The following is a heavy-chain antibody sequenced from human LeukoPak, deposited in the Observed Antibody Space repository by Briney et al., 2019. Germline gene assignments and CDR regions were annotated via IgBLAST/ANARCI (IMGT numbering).Heavy chain of an antibody. J-gene: IGHJ4*02. D-gene: IGHD3-10*01. CDR3: ARCSYYGSGSYVLDFDY. CDR1: GGSFSGYY. V-gene: IGHV4-34*01. Sequence: SETLSLTCAVYGGSFSGYYWSWIRQPPGKGLEWIGEINHSGSTNYNPSLKSRVTISVDTSKNQFSLKLSSVTAADTAVYYCARCSYYGSGSYVLDFDYWGQGTLVSVSS. CDR2: INHSGST.